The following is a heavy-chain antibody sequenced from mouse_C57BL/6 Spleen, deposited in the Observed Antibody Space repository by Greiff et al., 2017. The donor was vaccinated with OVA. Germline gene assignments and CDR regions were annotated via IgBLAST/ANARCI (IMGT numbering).Heavy chain of an antibody. V-gene: IGHV8-12*01. J-gene: IGHJ4*01. CDR3: ARRALLSYYAMDY. CDR2: IYWDDDK. D-gene: IGHD2-1*01. CDR1: GFSLSTSGMG. Sequence: QVTLKESGPGILQSSQTLSLTCSFSGFSLSTSGMGVSWIRQPSGKGLEWLAHIYWDDDKRYNPSLKSRLTLSKDTSRNQVFLKITSVDTADTATYYCARRALLSYYAMDYWGQGTSVTVSS.